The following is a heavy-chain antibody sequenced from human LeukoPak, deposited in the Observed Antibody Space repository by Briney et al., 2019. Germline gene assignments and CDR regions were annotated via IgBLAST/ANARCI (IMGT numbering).Heavy chain of an antibody. CDR1: GFTFSSYA. CDR3: AKDLVAGDRFDY. CDR2: ISGSGGST. V-gene: IGHV3-23*01. J-gene: IGHJ4*02. D-gene: IGHD2-15*01. Sequence: GGSLRLSCAASGFTFSSYAMSWVRQAPGKGLEWVSAISGSGGSTYYADSVKGRFTISRDNSKNTLYLQMNSPRAEDTAVYYCAKDLVAGDRFDYWGQGTLVTVSS.